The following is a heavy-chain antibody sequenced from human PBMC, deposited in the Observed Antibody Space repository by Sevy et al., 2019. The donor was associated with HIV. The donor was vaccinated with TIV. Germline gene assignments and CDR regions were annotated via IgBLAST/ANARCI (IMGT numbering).Heavy chain of an antibody. V-gene: IGHV4-39*01. Sequence: SETLSLTCTVSGSSISSSSYYWGWIRQPPGKGLEWIGTIYYSGSTYYNPSLKSRVTIFVDTSKNQFSLKRSSVTAADTAVYYCANLSDSSAKGAFDIWGQGTMVTVSS. D-gene: IGHD3-22*01. CDR2: IYYSGST. CDR1: GSSISSSSYY. J-gene: IGHJ3*02. CDR3: ANLSDSSAKGAFDI.